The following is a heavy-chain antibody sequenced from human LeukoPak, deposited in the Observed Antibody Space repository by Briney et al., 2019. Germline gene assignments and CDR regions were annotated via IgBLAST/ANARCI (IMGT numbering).Heavy chain of an antibody. Sequence: GGALRLSCAASGFTFSSYAMHWVRQAPGKGLEWVAVISYDGSNKYYADSVKGRFTISRDNSKNTLYLQMNSLRAKDTAVYYCARSNHGSGGAFDIWGQGTMVTVSS. J-gene: IGHJ3*02. V-gene: IGHV3-30-3*01. CDR2: ISYDGSNK. CDR1: GFTFSSYA. D-gene: IGHD3-10*01. CDR3: ARSNHGSGGAFDI.